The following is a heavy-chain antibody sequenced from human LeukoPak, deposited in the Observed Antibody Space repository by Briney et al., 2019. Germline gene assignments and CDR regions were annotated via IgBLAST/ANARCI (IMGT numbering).Heavy chain of an antibody. CDR2: INPSGGST. J-gene: IGHJ4*02. D-gene: IGHD3-10*01. Sequence: ASVKVSCKASGYTFTSYYMHWVRDAPGQGCEWMGIINPSGGSTIYAQKFQGRVTMTRDMSTSTVYMELSSLRSEDTAVYYCARTDDYYGSGGLFDYWGQGTLVTVSS. V-gene: IGHV1-46*01. CDR1: GYTFTSYY. CDR3: ARTDDYYGSGGLFDY.